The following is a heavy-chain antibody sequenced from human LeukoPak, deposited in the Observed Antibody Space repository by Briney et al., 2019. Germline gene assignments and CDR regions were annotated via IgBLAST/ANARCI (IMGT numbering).Heavy chain of an antibody. CDR1: GGSFSGYY. D-gene: IGHD2-8*02. CDR3: VRRGYTLVPL. Sequence: SETLSLTCAVYGGSFSGYYWSWIRQPPGKGLEWIGEINHSGSTNYNPSLKSRVTISVDTSKNQFSLKLSSVTAADTAVYYCVRRGYTLVPLWGQGTLVTVSS. CDR2: INHSGST. J-gene: IGHJ4*02. V-gene: IGHV4-34*01.